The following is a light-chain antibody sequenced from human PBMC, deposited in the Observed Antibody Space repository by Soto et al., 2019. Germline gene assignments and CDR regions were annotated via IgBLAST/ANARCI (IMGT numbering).Light chain of an antibody. J-gene: IGLJ2*01. CDR2: EVT. V-gene: IGLV2-18*02. CDR3: SSFTSSSTLV. Sequence: QSVLTQPPSVSGSPGQSVTISCTGTNSDVGSYNRVSWYQQPPGTAPKLMIYEVTYRPSGVPDRCSGSKSGNTASLTISGLQAEDEADYYCSSFTSSSTLVFGGGTKLTVL. CDR1: NSDVGSYNR.